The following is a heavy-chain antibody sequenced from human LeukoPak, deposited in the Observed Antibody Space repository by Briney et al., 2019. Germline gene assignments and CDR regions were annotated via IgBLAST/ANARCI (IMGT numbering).Heavy chain of an antibody. D-gene: IGHD3-22*01. CDR1: GGSISSSSYY. CDR3: ARGQKTEYYYDSSGITYFDY. CDR2: IYYSGST. J-gene: IGHJ4*02. Sequence: SETLSLTCTVSGGSISSSSYYRGWIRQPPGKGLEWIGSIYYSGSTYYNPSLKSRVTISVDTSKNQFSLKLSSVTAADTAVYYCARGQKTEYYYDSSGITYFDYWGQGTLVIVSS. V-gene: IGHV4-39*01.